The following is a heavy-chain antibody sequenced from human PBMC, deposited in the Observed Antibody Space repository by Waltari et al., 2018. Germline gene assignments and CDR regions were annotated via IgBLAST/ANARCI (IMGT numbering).Heavy chain of an antibody. J-gene: IGHJ4*02. D-gene: IGHD4-17*01. Sequence: QVQLQESGPGLVKPSETLSLTCTVSGGSISSHYWSWIRQPPGKGLEWIGYIYYSGSTNYNPSLKSRVTLSVDTSKNQFSLKLSSVTAADTAVYYCARMGRSVTSSGSYYFDYWGQGTLVTVSS. V-gene: IGHV4-59*11. CDR3: ARMGRSVTSSGSYYFDY. CDR1: GGSISSHY. CDR2: IYYSGST.